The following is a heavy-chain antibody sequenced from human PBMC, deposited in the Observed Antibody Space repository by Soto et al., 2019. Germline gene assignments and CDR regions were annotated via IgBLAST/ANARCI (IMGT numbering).Heavy chain of an antibody. CDR2: IYSSGST. J-gene: IGHJ4*01. CDR3: ARRGSGSSFDY. CDR1: GDSISSSAYY. D-gene: IGHD3-10*01. Sequence: SETLSLTCTVSGDSISSSAYYWGWIRQPPGKGLEWIGNIYSSGSTFYNPSLKSRVTISVDTFRNQFSLSLISVTAADTAVYYCARRGSGSSFDYWGQGTLVTVSS. V-gene: IGHV4-39*01.